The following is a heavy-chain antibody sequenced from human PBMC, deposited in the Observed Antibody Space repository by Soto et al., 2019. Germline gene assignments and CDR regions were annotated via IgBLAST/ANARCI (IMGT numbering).Heavy chain of an antibody. CDR3: AKLTYPSDSTGYYYERVSGWIDS. D-gene: IGHD3-22*01. CDR1: GFMFSSYA. CDR2: ISASGGTA. Sequence: EVQLLESGGGLIQPGGSLRLSCAASGFMFSSYAMSWVRQAPGKGLEWVSSISASGGTANLADSVEGRCTISRDNSKSKLYLQMSSLRAEDTAVYYCAKLTYPSDSTGYYYERVSGWIDSWGQGALVTVSS. J-gene: IGHJ5*01. V-gene: IGHV3-23*01.